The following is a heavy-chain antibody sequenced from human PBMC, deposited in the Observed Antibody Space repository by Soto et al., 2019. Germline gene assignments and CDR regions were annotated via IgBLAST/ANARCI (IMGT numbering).Heavy chain of an antibody. Sequence: EVQLVESGGGLVKPGGSLRLSCAASGFTFSXXAXXXXXXXXXXXLEWVSCISSSSTYIYYADSVKGRFTISRDNXXXXXXXXXXXXXXXXXXXXXXXGXXXXXXTFDIWGQGTMVTVSS. CDR3: XGXXXXXXTFDI. V-gene: IGHV3-21*01. CDR1: GFTFSXXA. CDR2: ISSSSTYI. J-gene: IGHJ3*02.